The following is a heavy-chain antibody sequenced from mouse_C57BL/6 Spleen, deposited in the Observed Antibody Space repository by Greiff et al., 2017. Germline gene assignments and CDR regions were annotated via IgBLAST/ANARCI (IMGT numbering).Heavy chain of an antibody. J-gene: IGHJ3*01. CDR3: ASDDDYAFAY. D-gene: IGHD2-4*01. Sequence: VQLQQPGAELVRPGSSVKLSCKASGYTFTSYWMHWVKQRPIQGLEWIGNIDPSDSETHYNQKFKDKATLTVDKSASTAYMQLSSLTSEDSAVYYVASDDDYAFAYWGQGTLVTVSA. V-gene: IGHV1-52*01. CDR2: IDPSDSET. CDR1: GYTFTSYW.